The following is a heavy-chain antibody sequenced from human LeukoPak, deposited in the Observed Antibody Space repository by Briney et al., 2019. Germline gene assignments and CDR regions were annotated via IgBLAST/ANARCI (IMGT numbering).Heavy chain of an antibody. J-gene: IGHJ6*02. Sequence: KLGEPLKISCKGSGYSFTSYWIGWVRQMPGKGLEWMGIIYPGDSDTRYSPSFQGQVTISADKSISTAYLQWSSLKASDTAMYYCARHPYSSSPYYYYGMDVWGQGTTVTVSS. CDR2: IYPGDSDT. CDR3: ARHPYSSSPYYYYGMDV. V-gene: IGHV5-51*01. CDR1: GYSFTSYW. D-gene: IGHD6-6*01.